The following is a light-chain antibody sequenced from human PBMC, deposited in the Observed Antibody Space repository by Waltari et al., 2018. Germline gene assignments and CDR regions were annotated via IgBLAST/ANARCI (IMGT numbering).Light chain of an antibody. Sequence: EIVMTQSPATLAVSPGVRVTLSCRASRHVRTNLAWYQHKPGQTPRLRISGASTRALGVPDRFSGAGSGTDFTLTISSLRSEDFAVYYCQQYDDSSPWTFGQGTKVEIK. CDR1: RHVRTN. V-gene: IGKV3-15*01. CDR3: QQYDDSSPWT. J-gene: IGKJ1*01. CDR2: GAS.